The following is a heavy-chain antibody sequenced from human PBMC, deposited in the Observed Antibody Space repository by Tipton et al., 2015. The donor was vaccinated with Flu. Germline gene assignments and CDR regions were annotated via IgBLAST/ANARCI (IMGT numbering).Heavy chain of an antibody. CDR1: GDSIGTRYY. CDR2: IHRSGNT. J-gene: IGHJ6*02. V-gene: IGHV4-38-2*02. D-gene: IGHD4-11*01. CDR3: ARDRRLPQGYYGMDV. Sequence: TLSLTCSVSGDSIGTRYYWGWIRQPPGRGLEWIGNIHRSGNTYYNPSLKSRVTMSVDTSKNQFSLTLSSVTAADTAVYYCARDRRLPQGYYGMDVWGQGTTVTVSS.